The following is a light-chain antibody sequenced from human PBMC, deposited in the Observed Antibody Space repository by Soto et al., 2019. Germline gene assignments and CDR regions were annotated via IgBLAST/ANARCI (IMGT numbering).Light chain of an antibody. J-gene: IGKJ2*01. Sequence: DIVMTQSPLSLPVTPGEPASISCRSSHSLLHSNGYNYLYWYLQKPGQSPQLLIHFASNRASGVPDRFRDSESGTDCKLKISRVEAEDVGVYYCMQAIQPPRTFGQWTKLEIK. CDR3: MQAIQPPRT. CDR1: HSLLHSNGYNY. CDR2: FAS. V-gene: IGKV2-28*01.